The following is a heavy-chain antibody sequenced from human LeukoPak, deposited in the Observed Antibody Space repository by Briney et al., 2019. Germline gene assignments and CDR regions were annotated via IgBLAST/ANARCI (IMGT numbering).Heavy chain of an antibody. V-gene: IGHV1-2*02. J-gene: IGHJ4*02. D-gene: IGHD2-2*01. Sequence: ASVKVSCKASGYTFIGYYIHWVRQAPGQGLEWMGWINPNSGGTNYAQNFQGRVTMTRDTSISTAYMELSRLRSDDTAVYYCARGCSSTSCYFAVGNYWGQGTLVTVSS. CDR3: ARGCSSTSCYFAVGNY. CDR2: INPNSGGT. CDR1: GYTFIGYY.